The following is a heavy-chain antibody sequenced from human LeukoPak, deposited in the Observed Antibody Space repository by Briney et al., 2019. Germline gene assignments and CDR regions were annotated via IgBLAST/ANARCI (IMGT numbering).Heavy chain of an antibody. CDR2: IIPTFGTT. CDR1: GRSFSTYA. Sequence: SVKVSCKASGRSFSTYAISWVRQAPGQGLEWMGWIIPTFGTTNYAQKFQGRVTITTDEVTTTGYTAYMELSSLRSEDTAVYYCSNNAFGDYAFDYWGQGTLVTVAS. J-gene: IGHJ4*02. CDR3: SNNAFGDYAFDY. V-gene: IGHV1-69*05. D-gene: IGHD4-17*01.